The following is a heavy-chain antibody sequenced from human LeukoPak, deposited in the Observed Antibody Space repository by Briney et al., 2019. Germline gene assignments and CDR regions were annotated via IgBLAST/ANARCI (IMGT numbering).Heavy chain of an antibody. Sequence: SETLSLTCTVSGVSISSDYWSWIRQPAGKGLEWIGRMYTSGSTNYNPSLKSRVTMSVDTSKNQFSLKLRSVTAADTAVYYCARTQHGEFDYWGQGTLFTVSS. V-gene: IGHV4-4*07. CDR1: GVSISSDY. J-gene: IGHJ4*02. CDR2: MYTSGST. D-gene: IGHD7-27*01. CDR3: ARTQHGEFDY.